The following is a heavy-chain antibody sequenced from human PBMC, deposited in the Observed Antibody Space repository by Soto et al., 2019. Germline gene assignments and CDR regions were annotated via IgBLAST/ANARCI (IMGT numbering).Heavy chain of an antibody. CDR3: AKARGRYYFYGMDV. CDR1: GFAFNSYG. J-gene: IGHJ6*02. CDR2: ISVSGGST. D-gene: IGHD1-26*01. Sequence: EVQLLESGGGLVQPGGSLRLSCATSGFAFNSYGMTWVRQAPGQGLEWVSGISVSGGSTYYADSVKGRFTISRDNSKNTVYRQLNSLRVDDTAVYYCAKARGRYYFYGMDVWGQGTTVTVSS. V-gene: IGHV3-23*01.